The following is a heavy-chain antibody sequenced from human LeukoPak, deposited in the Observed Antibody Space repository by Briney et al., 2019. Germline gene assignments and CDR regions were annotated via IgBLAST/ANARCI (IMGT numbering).Heavy chain of an antibody. CDR2: FDPEDGET. J-gene: IGHJ4*02. D-gene: IGHD5-18*01. CDR1: GYTLTELS. CDR3: ATASPWRRGYSYGLFDC. Sequence: ASVKVSCMVSGYTLTELSMHWVRQAPGKGLEWMGGFDPEDGETIYAQKFQGRVTMTEDTSTDTAYMELSSLRSEDTAVYYCATASPWRRGYSYGLFDCWGQGTLVTVSS. V-gene: IGHV1-24*01.